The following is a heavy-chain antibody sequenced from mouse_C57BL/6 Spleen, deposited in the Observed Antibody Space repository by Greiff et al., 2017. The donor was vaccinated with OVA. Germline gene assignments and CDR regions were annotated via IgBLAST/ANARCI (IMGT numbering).Heavy chain of an antibody. Sequence: QVQLQQSGAELVRPGTSVKVSCKASGYAFTNYLIEWVKQRPGQGLEWIGVINPGSGGTNYNEKFKGKATLTADKSSSTAYMQLSSLTSDDSAVYFCARSGEGNWGQGTTLTVSS. CDR3: ARSGEGN. D-gene: IGHD3-1*01. J-gene: IGHJ2*01. V-gene: IGHV1-54*01. CDR2: INPGSGGT. CDR1: GYAFTNYL.